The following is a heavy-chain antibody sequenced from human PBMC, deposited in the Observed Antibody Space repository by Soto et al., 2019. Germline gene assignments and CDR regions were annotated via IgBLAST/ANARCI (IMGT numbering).Heavy chain of an antibody. Sequence: GGALRLSGAASGFTVSNNHMSWVRQAPGKGLEWGPTIYSGSSIYYTDSVKGRCTITRHNSKNTLYLQMNSLRAEDTALYYCETASRMTGRLDAFDIWGQGTMVAVSS. CDR3: ETASRMTGRLDAFDI. CDR2: IYSGSSI. V-gene: IGHV3-53*01. J-gene: IGHJ3*02. D-gene: IGHD3-9*01. CDR1: GFTVSNNH.